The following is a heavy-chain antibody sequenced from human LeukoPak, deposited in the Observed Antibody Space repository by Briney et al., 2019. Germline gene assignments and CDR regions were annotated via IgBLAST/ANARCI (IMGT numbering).Heavy chain of an antibody. CDR2: IYYSGST. Sequence: SETLSLTCTVSGGSISSYYWSWIRQPPGKGLEWIGDIYYSGSTNYNPSLKSRVTISVDTSKNQFSLKLSSVTAADTAVYYCARGAPVGSSWYSEPYCFDYWGQGTLVTVSS. D-gene: IGHD6-13*01. J-gene: IGHJ4*02. CDR3: ARGAPVGSSWYSEPYCFDY. V-gene: IGHV4-59*01. CDR1: GGSISSYY.